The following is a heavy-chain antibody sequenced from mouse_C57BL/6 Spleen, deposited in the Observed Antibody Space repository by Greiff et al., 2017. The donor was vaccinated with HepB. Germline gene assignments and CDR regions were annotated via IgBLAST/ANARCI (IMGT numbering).Heavy chain of an antibody. V-gene: IGHV1-63*01. J-gene: IGHJ2*01. CDR2: IYPGGGYT. CDR1: GYTFTNYW. Sequence: QVQLKESGAELVRPGTSVKMSCKASGYTFTNYWIGWAKQRPGHGLEWIGDIYPGGGYTNYNEKFKGKATLTADKSSSTAYMQFSSLTSEDSAIYYCARRGLGNSYYFDYWGQGTTLTVSS. CDR3: ARRGLGNSYYFDY. D-gene: IGHD2-1*01.